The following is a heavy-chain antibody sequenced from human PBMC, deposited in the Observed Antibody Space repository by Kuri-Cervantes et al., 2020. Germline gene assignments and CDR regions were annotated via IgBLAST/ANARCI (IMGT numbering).Heavy chain of an antibody. CDR2: IWYDGSNK. D-gene: IGHD1-26*01. CDR1: GFTFSSYG. Sequence: GGSLRLSCAASGFTFSSYGMHWVRQAPGKGLEWVAVIWYDGSNKYYADSVKGRFTISRDNSKNTLYLQMNSLRAEDTAVYYCARVRWEPPYYYGMDVWGQGTLVTVSS. J-gene: IGHJ6*02. V-gene: IGHV3-33*01. CDR3: ARVRWEPPYYYGMDV.